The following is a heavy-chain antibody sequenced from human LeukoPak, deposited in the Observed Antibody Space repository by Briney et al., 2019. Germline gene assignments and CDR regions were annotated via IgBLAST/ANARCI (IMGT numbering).Heavy chain of an antibody. CDR3: ARESY. V-gene: IGHV3-23*01. CDR2: ITGSGSST. J-gene: IGHJ4*02. CDR1: GFTFNSYA. Sequence: GGSLRLSRAASGFTFNSYAMSWVRQAPGEGLEWVSAITGSGSSTYHAESVKGRFTISRDNSKNTLYLQMDSLRAEDMAVYYCARESYWGQGTLVTVSS.